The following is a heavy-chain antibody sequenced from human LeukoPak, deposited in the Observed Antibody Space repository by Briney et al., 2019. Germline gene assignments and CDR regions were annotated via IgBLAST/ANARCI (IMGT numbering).Heavy chain of an antibody. Sequence: GGSLRLSCAASGFTFSGYEMNWVRHAPGKGLEWVSYISRSGRTIYDADSVKGRFTISRDNAKNSLYLQMNSLRAEDTAVYYCARVYSGSWYFDLWGRGTLVTVSS. CDR2: ISRSGRTI. J-gene: IGHJ2*01. CDR3: ARVYSGSWYFDL. V-gene: IGHV3-48*03. CDR1: GFTFSGYE. D-gene: IGHD5-12*01.